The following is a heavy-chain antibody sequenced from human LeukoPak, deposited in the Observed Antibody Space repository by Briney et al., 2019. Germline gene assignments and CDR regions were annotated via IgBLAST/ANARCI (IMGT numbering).Heavy chain of an antibody. V-gene: IGHV5-51*01. CDR2: IYPGDSDT. D-gene: IGHD3-16*01. CDR3: ARRSTFGVYGMDV. J-gene: IGHJ6*02. CDR1: GYSFTSYL. Sequence: GESLKISCKGSGYSFTSYLIGWVRQMPVKGLEWMGIIYPGDSDTRYSPSFQGQVTISADKSISTAYLQWSSLKASDTAMYYCARRSTFGVYGMDVWGQGTTVTVSS.